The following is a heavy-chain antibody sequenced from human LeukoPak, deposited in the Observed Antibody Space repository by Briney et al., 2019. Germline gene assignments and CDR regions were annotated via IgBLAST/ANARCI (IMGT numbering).Heavy chain of an antibody. CDR2: IYTSGST. CDR1: GGSISSGSYY. J-gene: IGHJ4*02. Sequence: SETLSLTCTVSGGSISSGSYYWSWIRQPAGKGLEWIGRIYTSGSTNYNPSLKSRVTISVDTSKNQFSLTLSSVTAADTAVYYCARSDSSGYFLFDYWGQGTLVTVSS. CDR3: ARSDSSGYFLFDY. V-gene: IGHV4-61*02. D-gene: IGHD3-22*01.